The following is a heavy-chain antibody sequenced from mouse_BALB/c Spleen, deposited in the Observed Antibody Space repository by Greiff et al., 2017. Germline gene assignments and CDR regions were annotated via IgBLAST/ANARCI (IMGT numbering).Heavy chain of an antibody. J-gene: IGHJ3*01. CDR3: TREETYYRYDGAPWFAY. Sequence: EVHLVESGGGLVKPGGSLKLSCAASGFTFSSYTMSWVRQTPEKRLEWVATISSGGSYTYYPDSVKGRFTISRDNAKNTLYLQMSSLKSEDTAMYYCTREETYYRYDGAPWFAYWGQGTLVTVSA. V-gene: IGHV5-6-4*01. D-gene: IGHD2-14*01. CDR2: ISSGGSYT. CDR1: GFTFSSYT.